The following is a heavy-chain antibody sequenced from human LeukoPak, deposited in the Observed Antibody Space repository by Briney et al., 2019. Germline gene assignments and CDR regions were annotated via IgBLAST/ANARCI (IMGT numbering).Heavy chain of an antibody. CDR1: GYTFTGYY. CDR2: INPNSGGT. CDR3: AADYDYVWGSYRSPY. V-gene: IGHV1-2*02. D-gene: IGHD3-16*02. J-gene: IGHJ4*02. Sequence: GASVKVSCKASGYTFTGYYMRWVRQAPGRGLEWMGWINPNSGGTNYAQKFQGRVTMTRDTSISTAYMELSRLRSDDTAVYYCAADYDYVWGSYRSPYWGQGTLVTVSS.